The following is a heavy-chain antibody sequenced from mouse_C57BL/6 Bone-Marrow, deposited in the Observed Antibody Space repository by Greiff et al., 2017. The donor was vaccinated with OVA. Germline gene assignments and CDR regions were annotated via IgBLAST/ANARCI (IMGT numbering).Heavy chain of an antibody. CDR1: GYSFPGYY. J-gene: IGHJ1*03. D-gene: IGHD1-1*01. Sequence: EVQLQESGPELVKPGASVKISCKASGYSFPGYYMNWVKQSPEKSLEWIGEINPSTGGTTYNQKFKAKATLTVDKSSSTAYMQLKSLTSEDSAVYYCARGIYYGSSRPYWYFDVWGTGTTVTVSS. CDR3: ARGIYYGSSRPYWYFDV. V-gene: IGHV1-42*01. CDR2: INPSTGGT.